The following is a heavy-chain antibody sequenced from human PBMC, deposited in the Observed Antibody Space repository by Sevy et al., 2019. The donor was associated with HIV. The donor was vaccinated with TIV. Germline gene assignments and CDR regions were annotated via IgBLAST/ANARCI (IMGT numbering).Heavy chain of an antibody. CDR3: ARDKVSIAVAGTRIGDEYFQH. J-gene: IGHJ1*01. V-gene: IGHV1-69*13. CDR2: IITIFGTA. CDR1: GGTFSSYA. D-gene: IGHD6-19*01. Sequence: ASVKVSCKASGGTFSSYAISWVRQAPGQGLEWMRGIITIFGTANYAQKFQGRVTITADESTSTTYMELSSLRSEDTAVYYCARDKVSIAVAGTRIGDEYFQHWGQGTLVTVSS.